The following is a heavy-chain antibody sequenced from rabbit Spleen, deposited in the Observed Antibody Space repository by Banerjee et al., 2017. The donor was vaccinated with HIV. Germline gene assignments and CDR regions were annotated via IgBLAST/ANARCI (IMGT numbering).Heavy chain of an antibody. Sequence: QSLEESGGDLVQPEGSLTLTCKASGFSFGDRDVMCWVRQAPGKGLEWIACINAATAKPVYATWAKGRFTISRTSSTTVTLRMTSLTAADRAAYFCARDLVGVIGWNFYLWGPGTLVTVS. CDR1: GFSFGDRDV. D-gene: IGHD1-1*01. V-gene: IGHV1S40*01. J-gene: IGHJ6*01. CDR3: ARDLVGVIGWNFYL. CDR2: INAATAKP.